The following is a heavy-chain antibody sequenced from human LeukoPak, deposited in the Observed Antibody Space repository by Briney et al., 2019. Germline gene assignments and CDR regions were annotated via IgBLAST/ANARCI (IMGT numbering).Heavy chain of an antibody. CDR2: ISSSGSTI. CDR1: GSTFSSYE. J-gene: IGHJ3*02. Sequence: GGSLRLSCAASGSTFSSYEMNWVRQAPGKGLEWVSYISSSGSTIYYADSVKGRFTISRDNAKNSLYLQMNSLRAEDTAVYYCARATYYDSSSAFDIWGQGAMVTVSS. V-gene: IGHV3-48*03. CDR3: ARATYYDSSSAFDI. D-gene: IGHD3-22*01.